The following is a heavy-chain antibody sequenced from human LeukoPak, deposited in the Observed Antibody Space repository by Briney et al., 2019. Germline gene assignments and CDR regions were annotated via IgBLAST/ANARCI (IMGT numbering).Heavy chain of an antibody. Sequence: PSETLSLTCAVYGGSLSGYYWSWIRQPPGKGLEWIGEINHSGSTNYNPSLKSRVTISVDTSKNQFSLKLSSVTAADTAVYYCARAERQYYYDSSGYYKGYYFDYWGQGTLVTVSS. V-gene: IGHV4-34*01. J-gene: IGHJ4*02. CDR2: INHSGST. D-gene: IGHD3-22*01. CDR1: GGSLSGYY. CDR3: ARAERQYYYDSSGYYKGYYFDY.